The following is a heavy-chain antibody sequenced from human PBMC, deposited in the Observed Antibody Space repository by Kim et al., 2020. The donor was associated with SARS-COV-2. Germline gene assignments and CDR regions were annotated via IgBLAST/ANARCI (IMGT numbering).Heavy chain of an antibody. CDR2: IYYSGST. CDR1: GGSISSYF. Sequence: SETLSLTCTVSGGSISSYFWNWIRQPPGKGLEWIGYIYYSGSTNYSPSLKSRVTISLDTSKNHFSLKLSSVTAADTAVYYCARYGGGYYGMDVWGQGTTVTVSS. J-gene: IGHJ6*02. CDR3: ARYGGGYYGMDV. V-gene: IGHV4-59*08. D-gene: IGHD3-16*01.